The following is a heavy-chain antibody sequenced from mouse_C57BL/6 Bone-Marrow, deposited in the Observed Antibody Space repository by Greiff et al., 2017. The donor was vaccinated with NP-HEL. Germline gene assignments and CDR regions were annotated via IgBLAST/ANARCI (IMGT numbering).Heavy chain of an antibody. V-gene: IGHV1-81*01. CDR1: GYTFTSYG. CDR3: ARSGYSKFAY. CDR2: IYPRSGNT. J-gene: IGHJ3*01. D-gene: IGHD2-5*01. Sequence: VQLQQSGAELARPGASVKLSCKASGYTFTSYGISWVKQRTGQGLEWIGEIYPRSGNTYYNEKFKGKATLTADKSSSTAYMELRSLTSEDSAVYFCARSGYSKFAYWGQGTLVTVSA.